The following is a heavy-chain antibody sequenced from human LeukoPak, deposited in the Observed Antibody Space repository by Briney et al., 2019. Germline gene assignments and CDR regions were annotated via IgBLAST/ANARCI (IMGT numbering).Heavy chain of an antibody. Sequence: GASVKVSCKASGHTFTAYYLHWVRQAPGQGLEWMGWINPNSGGTNYAQKFKGWVTLTRDTSINTTYMELSRLASDVTAVYFCARGTPGSYLGYWGQGTLVTVSS. D-gene: IGHD3-16*02. CDR2: INPNSGGT. CDR3: ARGTPGSYLGY. V-gene: IGHV1-2*04. J-gene: IGHJ4*02. CDR1: GHTFTAYY.